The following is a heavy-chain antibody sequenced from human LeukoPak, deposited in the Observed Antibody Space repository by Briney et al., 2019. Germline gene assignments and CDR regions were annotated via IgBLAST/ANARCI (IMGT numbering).Heavy chain of an antibody. CDR3: ASGAEGYVFDP. CDR2: ISSSSGTI. CDR1: GFTFSSYS. J-gene: IGHJ5*02. D-gene: IGHD5-12*01. Sequence: GGSLRLSCAASGFTFSSYSMNWVRQAPGKGLEWVSYISSSSGTIYYADSVKGRFTISRDNAKNSLYLQVNSLRAEDTAVYYCASGAEGYVFDPWGQGTLGTVSS. V-gene: IGHV3-48*01.